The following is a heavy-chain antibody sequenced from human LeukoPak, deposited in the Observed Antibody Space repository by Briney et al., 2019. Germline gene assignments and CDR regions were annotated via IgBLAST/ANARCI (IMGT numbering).Heavy chain of an antibody. J-gene: IGHJ3*02. Sequence: ASVKVSCKASGYTFTGYYMHWVRQATGQGLEWMGWMNPNSGNTGYAQKFQGRVTMTRNTSISTAYMELSSLRSEDTAVYYCARVPRSAFDIWGQGTMVTVSS. CDR1: GYTFTGYY. CDR3: ARVPRSAFDI. CDR2: MNPNSGNT. V-gene: IGHV1-8*02.